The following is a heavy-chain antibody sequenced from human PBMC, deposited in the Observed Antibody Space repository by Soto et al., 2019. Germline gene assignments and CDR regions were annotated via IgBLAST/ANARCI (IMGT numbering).Heavy chain of an antibody. V-gene: IGHV5-51*01. CDR3: ARQYCSSTSCYEGNDC. Sequence: GESLKISCKGSGYSFTSYWIGWVRQMPGKGLEWMGIIYPGDSDTRYSPSFQGQVTISADKSISTAYLQWSSLKASDTAMYYCARQYCSSTSCYEGNDCWGQGTLVTVSS. CDR1: GYSFTSYW. D-gene: IGHD2-2*01. J-gene: IGHJ4*02. CDR2: IYPGDSDT.